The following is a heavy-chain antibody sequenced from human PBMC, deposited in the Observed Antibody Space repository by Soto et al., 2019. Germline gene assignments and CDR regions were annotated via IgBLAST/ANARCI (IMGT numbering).Heavy chain of an antibody. J-gene: IGHJ4*02. V-gene: IGHV3-23*01. Sequence: EVQLLESGGGLTQPGGSLRLSCAASGFTFRNFAMAWVRQAPGKGLDWVSAVTGSGKSTYYADSVKGRFTISRDNSKNTLSLVLTSVRPEDTAMYYCAKASSLSTSWPLASWGQGTLVTVSA. CDR2: VTGSGKST. CDR3: AKASSLSTSWPLAS. CDR1: GFTFRNFA. D-gene: IGHD2-15*01.